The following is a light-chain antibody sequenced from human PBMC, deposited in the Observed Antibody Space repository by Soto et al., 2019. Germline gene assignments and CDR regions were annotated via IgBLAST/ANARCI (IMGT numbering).Light chain of an antibody. CDR3: QTGDSLPV. Sequence: DIQMTQSPSSLSASVGDRVTITCHASHDITSYLNWYQHKPGKAPQLLIYDASILEAGVPSRFSGSASGTDFNFTISSLQPEDVATYYCQTGDSLPVFGRGTTVDFK. J-gene: IGKJ3*01. V-gene: IGKV1-33*01. CDR1: HDITSY. CDR2: DAS.